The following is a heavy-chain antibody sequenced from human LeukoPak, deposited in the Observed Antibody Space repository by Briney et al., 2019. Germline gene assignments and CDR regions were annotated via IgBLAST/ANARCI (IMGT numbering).Heavy chain of an antibody. V-gene: IGHV3-33*01. CDR3: ARRVGIAAAGTPYYYYYGMDV. D-gene: IGHD6-13*01. J-gene: IGHJ6*02. CDR1: GLTFSNNG. CDR2: IWYDGSNK. Sequence: GGSLRLSCAASGLTFSNNGMHWVRQAPGKGLEWVAVIWYDGSNKYYADSVKGRFTISRDNSKNTLYLQMNSLRAEDTAVYYCARRVGIAAAGTPYYYYYGMDVWGQGTTVTVSS.